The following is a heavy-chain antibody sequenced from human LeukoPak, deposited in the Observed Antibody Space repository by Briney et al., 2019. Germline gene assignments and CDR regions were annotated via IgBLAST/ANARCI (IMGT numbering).Heavy chain of an antibody. Sequence: PSETLSLTCTVSGGSISSSSYYWGWIRQPPGKGLEWIGSIYYSGSTYYNPSLKSRVTISVDTSKNQFSLKLSSVTAADTAVYYCARSTYDSRGYYYEAPLDYWGQGTLVTVSS. V-gene: IGHV4-39*01. CDR2: IYYSGST. CDR3: ARSTYDSRGYYYEAPLDY. J-gene: IGHJ4*02. D-gene: IGHD3-22*01. CDR1: GGSISSSSYY.